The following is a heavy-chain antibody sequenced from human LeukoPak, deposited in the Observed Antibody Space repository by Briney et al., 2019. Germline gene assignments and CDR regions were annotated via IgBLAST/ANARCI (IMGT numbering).Heavy chain of an antibody. CDR2: ISGSGGST. J-gene: IGHJ5*02. CDR3: AKDPYSTRAYNWFDP. CDR1: GFTFNTLA. Sequence: GGSLRLSCAASGFTFNTLAMSWVRQAPGKGLEWVSAISGSGGSTYYADSVKGRFTISRDNSKNTLYLQMNSLRAEDTAVYYCAKDPYSTRAYNWFDPWGQGTLVTVSS. D-gene: IGHD2-21*01. V-gene: IGHV3-23*01.